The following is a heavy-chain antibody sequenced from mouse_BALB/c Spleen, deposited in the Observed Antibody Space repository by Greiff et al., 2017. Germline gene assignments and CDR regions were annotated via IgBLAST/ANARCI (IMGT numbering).Heavy chain of an antibody. J-gene: IGHJ2*01. D-gene: IGHD2-14*01. V-gene: IGHV5-6*01. CDR3: ARDRSYFDY. CDR2: ISSGGSYT. Sequence: EVKLMESGGDLVKPGGSLKLSCAASGFTFSSYGMSWVRQTPDKRLEWVATISSGGSYTYYPDSVKGRFTISRDNAKNTLYLQMSSLKSEDTAMYYCARDRSYFDYWGQGTTLTVSS. CDR1: GFTFSSYG.